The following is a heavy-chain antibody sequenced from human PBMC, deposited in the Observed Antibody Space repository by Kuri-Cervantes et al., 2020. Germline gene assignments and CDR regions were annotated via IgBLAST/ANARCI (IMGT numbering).Heavy chain of an antibody. D-gene: IGHD3-22*01. CDR2: IYYSGST. Sequence: LRLSCTVSGGSISSGDYYWSWIRQPPGKGLEWIGYIYYSGSTYYNPSLKSRVTIPVDTSKNQFSLKLSSVTAADTSVYYCARLEVISTDYFDHWGQGTLVTVSS. V-gene: IGHV4-30-4*08. CDR1: GGSISSGDYY. J-gene: IGHJ4*02. CDR3: ARLEVISTDYFDH.